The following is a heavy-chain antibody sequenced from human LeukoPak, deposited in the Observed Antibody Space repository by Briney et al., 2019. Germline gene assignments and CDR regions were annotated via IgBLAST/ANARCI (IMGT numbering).Heavy chain of an antibody. CDR2: IYHSGST. CDR3: ARHVTWFGELLAPPYYYYYMDV. V-gene: IGHV4-4*02. Sequence: SGTLSLTCAVSGGSISSSNWRSWIRQPPGKGLEWIGEIYHSGSTNYNPSLKSRVTISVDTSKNQFSLKLSSVTAADTAVYYCARHVTWFGELLAPPYYYYYMDVWGKGTTVTISS. J-gene: IGHJ6*03. CDR1: GGSISSSNW. D-gene: IGHD3-10*01.